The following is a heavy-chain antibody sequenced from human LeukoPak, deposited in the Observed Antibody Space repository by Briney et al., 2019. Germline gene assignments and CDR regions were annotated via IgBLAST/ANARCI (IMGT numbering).Heavy chain of an antibody. Sequence: SETLSLTCIVSGGSISSLNLWSWLRQPPGKGLEWIGEMYLGGTTNFNPSLKSRVTILIDKSKNQLSLQLTSVTAADTAVYYCARGWGMSSSWYNYWGQGTLVTVSS. V-gene: IGHV4-4*02. J-gene: IGHJ4*02. CDR3: ARGWGMSSSWYNY. CDR1: GGSISSLNL. CDR2: MYLGGTT. D-gene: IGHD6-13*01.